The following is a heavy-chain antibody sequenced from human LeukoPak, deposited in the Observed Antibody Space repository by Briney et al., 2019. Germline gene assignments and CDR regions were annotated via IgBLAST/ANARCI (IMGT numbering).Heavy chain of an antibody. CDR1: APSLSNYW. J-gene: IGHJ6*03. CDR3: ARKGRIAAPMDV. V-gene: IGHV3-74*01. Sequence: GGSLRLSCAASAPSLSNYWMHWGRQAPGKGLGWVSRISRDGSSTSYADSVKGRLTISGHNAKNTLYLPIYRLSAAVTVVYYCARKGRIAAPMDVWGKGTTVTVSS. D-gene: IGHD2-15*01. CDR2: ISRDGSST.